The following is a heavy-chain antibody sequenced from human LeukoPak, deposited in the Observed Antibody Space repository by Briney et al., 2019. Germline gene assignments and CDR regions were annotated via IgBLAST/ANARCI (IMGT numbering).Heavy chain of an antibody. Sequence: PSETLSLTCTVSGGSISSYYWSWIRQTPGKGLERVGYIYSSGSTDYNPPLTSRVPLSVDTSKKKFSLRLSSLSAPDTPLYYCVGAGGGSYYYYGMYGWGQGTTVTVS. CDR1: GGSISSYY. D-gene: IGHD3-16*01. CDR2: IYSSGST. V-gene: IGHV4-59*01. J-gene: IGHJ6*02. CDR3: VGAGGGSYYYYGMYG.